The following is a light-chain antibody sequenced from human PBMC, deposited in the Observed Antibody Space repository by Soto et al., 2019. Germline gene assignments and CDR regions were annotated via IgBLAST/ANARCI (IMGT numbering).Light chain of an antibody. Sequence: EIVLTHSPSTLAVSPGERAALACRASQSVSSYLAWYQQKPGQAPRLLIYDASNRATGIPARFSGSGSGTDFTLTISSLEPEDFAVYYCQQRSNWPITFGQGTKVDIK. CDR2: DAS. CDR1: QSVSSY. CDR3: QQRSNWPIT. J-gene: IGKJ1*01. V-gene: IGKV3-11*01.